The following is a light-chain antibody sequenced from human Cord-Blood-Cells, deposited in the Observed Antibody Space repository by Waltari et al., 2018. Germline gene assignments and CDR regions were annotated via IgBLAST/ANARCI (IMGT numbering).Light chain of an antibody. Sequence: VLTQSPATLSLSPGERATLSCRASQSVSSYLAWYQQKPGQAPRLLIYHASNRATGIPARFSGSGSGTDFTLTISSLEPEDFAVYYCQQRSNWPTFGGGTKVEIK. J-gene: IGKJ4*01. CDR2: HAS. V-gene: IGKV3-11*01. CDR1: QSVSSY. CDR3: QQRSNWPT.